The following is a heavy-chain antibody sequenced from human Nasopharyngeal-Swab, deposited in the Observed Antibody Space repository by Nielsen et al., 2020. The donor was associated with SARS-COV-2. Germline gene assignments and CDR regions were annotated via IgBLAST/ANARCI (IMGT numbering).Heavy chain of an antibody. Sequence: GESLKISCTASGFTFGDYAMSWFRQAPGKGLEWVSVIYSGGSTYYADSVKGRFTISRDNSKNTLYLQMNSLRAEDTAVYYCARARYYYYYGMDVWGQGTTVTVSS. CDR2: IYSGGST. CDR1: GFTFGDYA. J-gene: IGHJ6*02. V-gene: IGHV3-53*01. CDR3: ARARYYYYYGMDV.